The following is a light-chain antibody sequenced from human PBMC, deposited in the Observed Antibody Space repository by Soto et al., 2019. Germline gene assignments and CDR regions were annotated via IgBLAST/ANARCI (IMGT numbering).Light chain of an antibody. CDR2: GNS. V-gene: IGLV1-40*01. J-gene: IGLJ2*01. CDR3: QSYDSSLSGSKDVV. CDR1: SSNIGAGYD. Sequence: QLVLTQPPSVSGAPGQRVTISCTGSSSNIGAGYDVHWYQQLPGTAPKLLIYGNSNRPSGVPDRFSGSKSGTSASLAITGLQAEDEADYYCQSYDSSLSGSKDVVFGGGTKVTVL.